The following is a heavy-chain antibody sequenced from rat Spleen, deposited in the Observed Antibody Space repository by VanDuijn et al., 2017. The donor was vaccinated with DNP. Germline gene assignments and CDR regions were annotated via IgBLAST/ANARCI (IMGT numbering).Heavy chain of an antibody. CDR3: ARVQLGYYAMDA. CDR1: GFTFSDYN. CDR2: IISYGSRT. D-gene: IGHD1-12*01. Sequence: EVQLVQSGGGLVQPEGSLKLSCTASGFTFSDYNMAWVRQTPKKGLEWVTTIISYGSRTYYRDSVKGRFTISRDNAKSTLYLQMDSLRSEETATYYCARVQLGYYAMDAWGQGILVTVSS. J-gene: IGHJ3*01. V-gene: IGHV5S10*01.